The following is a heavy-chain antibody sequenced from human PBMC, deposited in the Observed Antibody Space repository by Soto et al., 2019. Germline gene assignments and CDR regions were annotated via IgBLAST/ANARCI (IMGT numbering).Heavy chain of an antibody. D-gene: IGHD2-8*01. CDR2: INPKSGGT. J-gene: IGHJ6*02. V-gene: IGHV1-2*04. CDR3: ARGDSTDCSNGVCSFFYNHDMDV. Sequence: ASAKFSCKASGYSFTDYHIHWVRQAPGQVLDWLGRINPKSGGTSTAQKFQGWVTMTTDTSISTASMELTRLTSDDTAIYYCARGDSTDCSNGVCSFFYNHDMDVWGQGTTVTVSS. CDR1: GYSFTDYH.